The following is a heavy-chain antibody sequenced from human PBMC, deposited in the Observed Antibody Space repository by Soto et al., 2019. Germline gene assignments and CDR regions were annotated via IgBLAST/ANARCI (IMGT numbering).Heavy chain of an antibody. CDR3: ASGYSSGYYYYYYGMDV. D-gene: IGHD6-19*01. CDR1: GGSISSSSYY. V-gene: IGHV4-39*01. Sequence: KASETLSLTCTVSGGSISSSSYYWGWIRQPPGKGLEWIGSIYYSGSTYYNPSLKSRVTISVDTSKNQFSLKLSSVTAADTAVYYCASGYSSGYYYYYYGMDVWGQGTTVTVSS. CDR2: IYYSGST. J-gene: IGHJ6*02.